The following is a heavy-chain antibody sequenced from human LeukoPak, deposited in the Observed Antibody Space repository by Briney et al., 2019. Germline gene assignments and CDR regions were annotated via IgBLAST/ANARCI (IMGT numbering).Heavy chain of an antibody. CDR2: IYTSGST. V-gene: IGHV4-61*02. D-gene: IGHD7-27*01. CDR1: GGSISSGSYY. J-gene: IGHJ5*02. Sequence: SQTLSLTCTVSGGSISSGSYYWSWIRQPAGKGLEWIGRIYTSGSTNYNPSLESRVTISVDTSKNQFSLKLSSVTAADTAVYYCARDGGTGDWFDPWGQGTLVTVSS. CDR3: ARDGGTGDWFDP.